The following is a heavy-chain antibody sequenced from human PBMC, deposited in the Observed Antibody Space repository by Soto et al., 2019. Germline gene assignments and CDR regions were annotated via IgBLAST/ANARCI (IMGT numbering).Heavy chain of an antibody. CDR3: ARGVILWFGELSRRGGYYYYMDV. J-gene: IGHJ6*03. D-gene: IGHD3-10*01. V-gene: IGHV4-34*01. Sequence: QVQIQQWGAGLLKPSETLSLTCAVYGGSFSGYQWSWIRQTPGKGLEWIGEINDSGNINYNPSLRIRVTILVDTAKKHISLKLSSVPAADTAVYFCARGVILWFGELSRRGGYYYYMDVWCKGTTVTVSS. CDR1: GGSFSGYQ. CDR2: INDSGNI.